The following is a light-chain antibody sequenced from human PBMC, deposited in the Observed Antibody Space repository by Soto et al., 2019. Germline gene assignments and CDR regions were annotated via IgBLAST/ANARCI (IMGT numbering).Light chain of an antibody. J-gene: IGLJ1*01. Sequence: QSALTQPASVSGSPGQSITISCTGTSSDVGGYNYVSWYQQHPGTAPKLMIYDVSNRPSGVSNRFSGSKSGNTASLTISGLQAEGEADYYCSSYTSSSTFYVFGTGTKLTVL. CDR2: DVS. V-gene: IGLV2-14*01. CDR1: SSDVGGYNY. CDR3: SSYTSSSTFYV.